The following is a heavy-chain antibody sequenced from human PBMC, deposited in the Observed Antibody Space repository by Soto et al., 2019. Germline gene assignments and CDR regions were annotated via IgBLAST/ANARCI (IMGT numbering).Heavy chain of an antibody. V-gene: IGHV4-59*08. J-gene: IGHJ6*03. CDR3: ARANLGCSSTSCMGSGYYYYMDV. D-gene: IGHD2-2*01. Sequence: SETLSLTCTVSGGSISSYYWSWIRQPPGKGLEWIGYIYYSGSTNYNPSLKSRVTISVDTSKNQFSLKLSSVTAADTAVHYCARANLGCSSTSCMGSGYYYYMDVWGKGTTVTVSS. CDR2: IYYSGST. CDR1: GGSISSYY.